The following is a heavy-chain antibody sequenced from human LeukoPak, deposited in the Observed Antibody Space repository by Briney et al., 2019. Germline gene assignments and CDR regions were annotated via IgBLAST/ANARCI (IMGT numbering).Heavy chain of an antibody. CDR2: INHSGST. CDR1: GVSFSGYY. D-gene: IGHD2-2*01. Sequence: SETLSLTCAVYGVSFSGYYWSWIRQPPGKGLEWIGEINHSGSTNYNPSLKSRVTISVDTSKNQFSLKLSSVTAADTAVYYCARGHIVVVPAAMRAYNWFDPWGQGTLVTVSS. V-gene: IGHV4-34*01. J-gene: IGHJ5*02. CDR3: ARGHIVVVPAAMRAYNWFDP.